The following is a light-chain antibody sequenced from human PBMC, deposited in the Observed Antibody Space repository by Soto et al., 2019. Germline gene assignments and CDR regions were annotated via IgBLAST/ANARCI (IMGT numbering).Light chain of an antibody. V-gene: IGLV2-14*01. CDR1: SSDVGGYNY. CDR3: SSYTSSSTLYV. CDR2: DVS. Sequence: QSVLTQPASVSGSPGQSITISCTGTSSDVGGYNYVSWYQQHPGKAPKLMIYDVSNRPSGVSNRFSGSKSDNTASLTISGLQAEDEADYYCSSYTSSSTLYVFRTGTKLTVL. J-gene: IGLJ1*01.